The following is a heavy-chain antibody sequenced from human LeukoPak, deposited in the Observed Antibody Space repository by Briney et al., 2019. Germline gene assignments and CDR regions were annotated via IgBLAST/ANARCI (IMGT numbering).Heavy chain of an antibody. CDR1: GFTFSSYA. J-gene: IGHJ3*02. CDR3: AKGRDSSGHYAYDAFHM. Sequence: PGGSLRLSCAASGFTFSSYAMSWVRQAPGKGLEWVSAISNSGGSTYYADSVKGRFTISRDNSKNTLYLQMNSLRAEDTAVYYCAKGRDSSGHYAYDAFHMWGQGTMVTVSS. V-gene: IGHV3-23*01. D-gene: IGHD3-22*01. CDR2: ISNSGGST.